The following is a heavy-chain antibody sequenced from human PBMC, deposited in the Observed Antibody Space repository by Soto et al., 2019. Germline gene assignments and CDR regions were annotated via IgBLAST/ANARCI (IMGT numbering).Heavy chain of an antibody. V-gene: IGHV2-5*02. CDR2: IYWDDDK. Sequence: QITLKESGPTLVKPTQTLTLTCTFSGFSLSSTRVAVGWIRQPPGKALVWLALIYWDDDKRYSPFLKSRLTITKDTSKNQVVLTMTNMAPVDTATYYCAHSVVAGLGYYFAYWGQGTLVTVSS. D-gene: IGHD6-19*01. CDR3: AHSVVAGLGYYFAY. CDR1: GFSLSSTRVA. J-gene: IGHJ4*02.